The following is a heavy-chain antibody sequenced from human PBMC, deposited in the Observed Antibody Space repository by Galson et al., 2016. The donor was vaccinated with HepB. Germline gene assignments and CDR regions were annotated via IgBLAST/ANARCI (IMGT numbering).Heavy chain of an antibody. CDR2: IFHRGSA. CDR1: GDSTNSSGHY. D-gene: IGHD5-18*01. Sequence: SETLSLTCTVSGDSTNSSGHYWGWIRQPPGKGLEWIGEIFHRGSANYNPSLKSRLTLSVDASKNQFPLKLNSVTAADTAVYYCAKSREYTYVRRGWYFDLWGRGALVTVSS. V-gene: IGHV4-39*06. J-gene: IGHJ2*01. CDR3: AKSREYTYVRRGWYFDL.